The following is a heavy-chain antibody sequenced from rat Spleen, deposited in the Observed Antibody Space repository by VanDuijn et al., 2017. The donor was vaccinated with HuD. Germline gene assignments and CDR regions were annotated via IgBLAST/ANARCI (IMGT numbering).Heavy chain of an antibody. CDR3: ARRHYGYTDYFDY. Sequence: EVQLVESGGGLVRPGRSLKLSCAASGFSFSNYDMAWVRQAPTEGLEWVASITDSGGSTYYRDSVKGRFTISRDNAKSTLSLQMDSLRSEDTATYYCARRHYGYTDYFDYWGQGVMVTVSS. CDR2: ITDSGGST. V-gene: IGHV5S23*01. D-gene: IGHD1-9*01. J-gene: IGHJ2*01. CDR1: GFSFSNYD.